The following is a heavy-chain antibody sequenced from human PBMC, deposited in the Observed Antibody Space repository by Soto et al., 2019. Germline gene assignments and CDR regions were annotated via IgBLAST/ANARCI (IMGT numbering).Heavy chain of an antibody. V-gene: IGHV3-23*01. Sequence: EVQLLESGGGLIQPGGSLRLSCAASGFTFRTYAMGWVRQAPGKGLEWVSVMSNSGDETYYADSVKGRFTISRDNFQNTLYLQVSSLRAEDTAVYYCAKDAARTSGWYYFDFWGQGTLVTASS. CDR2: MSNSGDET. J-gene: IGHJ4*02. CDR3: AKDAARTSGWYYFDF. D-gene: IGHD6-19*01. CDR1: GFTFRTYA.